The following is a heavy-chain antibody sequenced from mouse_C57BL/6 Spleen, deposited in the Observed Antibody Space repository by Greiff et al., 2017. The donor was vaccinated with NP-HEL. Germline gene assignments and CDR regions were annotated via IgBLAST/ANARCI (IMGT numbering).Heavy chain of an antibody. CDR3: ARWNWDVRAMDY. J-gene: IGHJ4*01. CDR1: GFTFSDYG. D-gene: IGHD4-1*01. CDR2: ISSGSSTI. Sequence: EVKVVESGGGLVKPGGSLKLSCAASGFTFSDYGMHWVRQAPEKGLEWVAYISSGSSTIYYADTVKGRFTISRDNAKNTLFLQMTSLRSEDTAMYYCARWNWDVRAMDYWGQGTSVTVSS. V-gene: IGHV5-17*01.